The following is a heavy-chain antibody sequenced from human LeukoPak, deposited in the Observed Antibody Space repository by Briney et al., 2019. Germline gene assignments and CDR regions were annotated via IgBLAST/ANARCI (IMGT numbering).Heavy chain of an antibody. CDR2: ISAHNGNT. Sequence: GASVKVSCKASGYTFTCYGISSVRQAPGQGLECMGWISAHNGNTKYAQTLQGRVTMTTDTSTTTAYMELRSLKSDDTAVYYCATEVYCSGGTCYHNWFDSWGQGTLVTVSS. CDR3: ATEVYCSGGTCYHNWFDS. J-gene: IGHJ5*01. CDR1: GYTFTCYG. V-gene: IGHV1-18*01. D-gene: IGHD2-15*01.